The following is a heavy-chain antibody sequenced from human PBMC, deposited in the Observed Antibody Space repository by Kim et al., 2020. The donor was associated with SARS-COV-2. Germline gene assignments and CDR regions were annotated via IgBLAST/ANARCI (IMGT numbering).Heavy chain of an antibody. V-gene: IGHV4-59*13. CDR2: VFQSGRT. Sequence: SETLSLTCSVSGASINTFYWSWLRQAPGKGLEWIGYVFQSGRTKYNPSLKSRVTISLDTTKNQVSLTLKSVTAADTAIYFCARDLGISGTDFHYFYGL. CDR1: GASINTFY. CDR3: ARDLGISGTDFHYFYGL. D-gene: IGHD1-26*01. J-gene: IGHJ6*01.